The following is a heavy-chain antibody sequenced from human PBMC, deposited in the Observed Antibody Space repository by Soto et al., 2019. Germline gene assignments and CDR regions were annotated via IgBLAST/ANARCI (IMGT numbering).Heavy chain of an antibody. Sequence: GASVKVSCKVSGYTLTDLSMHWVRQAPGKGLEWMGGFDPEDGETIYAQKFQGRVTMTEDTSTDTAYMELSSLRSEDTAVYYCATVSGSWPWFDPWGQGTLVTVSS. D-gene: IGHD1-26*01. V-gene: IGHV1-24*01. CDR3: ATVSGSWPWFDP. J-gene: IGHJ5*02. CDR1: GYTLTDLS. CDR2: FDPEDGET.